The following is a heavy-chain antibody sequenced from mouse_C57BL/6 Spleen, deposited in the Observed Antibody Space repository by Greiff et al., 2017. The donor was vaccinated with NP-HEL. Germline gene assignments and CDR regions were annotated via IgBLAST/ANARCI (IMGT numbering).Heavy chain of an antibody. Sequence: VQLQQSGAELVKPGASVKISYKASGYAFSSYWMNWVKQRPGKGLEWIGQIYPGAGDTNYNGKFKGKATLTADKSSSTAYMQLSSLTSEDSAVYFCAREELLRFFDYWGQGTTLTVSS. CDR3: AREELLRFFDY. D-gene: IGHD1-1*01. CDR1: GYAFSSYW. J-gene: IGHJ2*01. V-gene: IGHV1-80*01. CDR2: IYPGAGDT.